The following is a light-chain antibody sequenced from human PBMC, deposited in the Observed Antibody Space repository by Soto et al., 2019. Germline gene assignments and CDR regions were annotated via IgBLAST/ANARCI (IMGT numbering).Light chain of an antibody. CDR2: DNS. CDR1: SSNIGAGYD. CDR3: HSYDSSLTGYV. V-gene: IGLV1-40*01. Sequence: QSVLTQPPSVSGAPGQRVTISCNGSSSNIGAGYDVHWYQQLPGTAPKLLIYDNSNRPSGVPDRFSGSKSGTSASLAITGLQAEDEAEYYCHSYDSSLTGYVFGSGPKLTVL. J-gene: IGLJ1*01.